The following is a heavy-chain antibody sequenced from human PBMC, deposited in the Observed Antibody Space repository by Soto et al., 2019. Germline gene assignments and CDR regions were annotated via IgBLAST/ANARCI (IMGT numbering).Heavy chain of an antibody. J-gene: IGHJ4*02. V-gene: IGHV1-69*01. Sequence: QVQLVQSGAEVKKPGSSMKVSCKASGGTFSSYAISWVRQAPGQGLEWMGGIIPIFGTANYAQKFQGRVTITADESTSTTYMELSSLRSEDTAVYYCARTRGLDSSSWYGHDYWGQGTLVTVSS. CDR3: ARTRGLDSSSWYGHDY. D-gene: IGHD6-13*01. CDR1: GGTFSSYA. CDR2: IIPIFGTA.